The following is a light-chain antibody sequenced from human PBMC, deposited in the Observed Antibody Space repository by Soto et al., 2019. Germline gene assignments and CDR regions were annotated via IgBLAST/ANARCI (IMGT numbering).Light chain of an antibody. J-gene: IGKJ5*01. CDR3: QKYNSVPAT. Sequence: DIPMTQSPSSLSASVGDRVTITCRASQGISNYLAWYQQKPGKVPKLLIYSASTLQSGVPSRFSGSGSGTDFTLTIRSLQPEDVATYYCQKYNSVPATFGQGTRLEI. V-gene: IGKV1-27*01. CDR1: QGISNY. CDR2: SAS.